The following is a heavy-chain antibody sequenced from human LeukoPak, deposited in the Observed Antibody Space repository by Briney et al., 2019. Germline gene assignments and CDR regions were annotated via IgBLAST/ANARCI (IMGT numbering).Heavy chain of an antibody. J-gene: IGHJ4*02. CDR2: ISPNSGGT. D-gene: IGHD2-2*01. CDR1: GYTFTDYY. CDR3: ARADLLYCSITSCSSFDY. V-gene: IGHV1-2*02. Sequence: ASVKVSCKASGYTFTDYYIHWVRQAPGQGLEWMGWISPNSGGTDYAQRFQGRVTMTRDTSITTAYMEMNSLNSDDTGVYYCARADLLYCSITSCSSFDYWAREPWSPSPQ.